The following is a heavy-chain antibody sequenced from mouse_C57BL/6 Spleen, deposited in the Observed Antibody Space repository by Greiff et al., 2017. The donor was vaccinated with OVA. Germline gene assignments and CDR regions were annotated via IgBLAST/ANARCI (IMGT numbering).Heavy chain of an antibody. J-gene: IGHJ2*01. CDR1: GYTFTSYW. CDR2: IDPSDSYT. CDR3: ARRSGYGSSLYFDY. D-gene: IGHD1-1*01. Sequence: VQLQPPGAALVMPGASVKLSCKASGYTFTSYWMHWVKQRPGQGLEWIGEIDPSDSYTNYNQKFKGKSTLTVDKSSSTAYMQLISLTSDDSAVYYCARRSGYGSSLYFDYWGQGTTLTVSS. V-gene: IGHV1-69*01.